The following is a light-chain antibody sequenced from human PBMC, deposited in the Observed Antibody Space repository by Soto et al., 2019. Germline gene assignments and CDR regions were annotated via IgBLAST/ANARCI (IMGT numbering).Light chain of an antibody. CDR1: QSISSW. CDR3: QQYNSFSLT. Sequence: DIHMTQSPSTLSASVGDTVTITCPASQSISSWLAWYQQKPGKAPKLLIYDDSSLESGVPSRLSGSGSGTELNLTISRLQPDDFATYYCQQYNSFSLTCGGGTKVDIK. J-gene: IGKJ4*01. CDR2: DDS. V-gene: IGKV1-5*01.